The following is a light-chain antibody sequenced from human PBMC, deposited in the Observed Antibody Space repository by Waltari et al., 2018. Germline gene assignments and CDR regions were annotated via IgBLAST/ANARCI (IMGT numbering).Light chain of an antibody. CDR3: QQRNNWPPGFT. Sequence: DIVLTQSPATLSLSPGEKATLSCRASQSVGSNVAWYQQEAGQAPRLLIYDASNRATGIPARFSGSGSGTDFTLTISSLEPEDFAVYYCQQRNNWPPGFTFGPGTKVDIK. CDR2: DAS. CDR1: QSVGSN. J-gene: IGKJ3*01. V-gene: IGKV3-11*01.